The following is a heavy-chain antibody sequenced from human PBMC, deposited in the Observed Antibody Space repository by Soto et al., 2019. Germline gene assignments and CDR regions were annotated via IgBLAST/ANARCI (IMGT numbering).Heavy chain of an antibody. D-gene: IGHD1-1*01. V-gene: IGHV3-15*05. CDR3: TSMNDRDAFDI. J-gene: IGHJ3*02. CDR2: IKNKLDGGTA. CDR1: GFIFRNAW. Sequence: EVQLVDSGGGLVKPGGSVRLSCAASGFIFRNAWMSWVRQVPGKGLEWVGRIKNKLDGGTADYAAAVNGRFTISRDDSQSTLYLQLNSLNIEDTALYYCTSMNDRDAFDIWGQGTVVTVSS.